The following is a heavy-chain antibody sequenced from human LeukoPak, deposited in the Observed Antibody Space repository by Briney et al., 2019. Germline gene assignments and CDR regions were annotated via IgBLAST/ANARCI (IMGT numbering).Heavy chain of an antibody. CDR1: GYSISSGLF. Sequence: SETLSLTWTVSGYSISSGLFWGWIRQPPGKGLEWIGSIYYSGNSYYDPSLRSRVTMSVDTSKNQFSLKLSSVTAADTAVYYCAREAITMVRGVIIAISYYYYMDVWGKGTTVTISS. V-gene: IGHV4-38-2*02. D-gene: IGHD3-10*01. CDR2: IYYSGNS. CDR3: AREAITMVRGVIIAISYYYYMDV. J-gene: IGHJ6*03.